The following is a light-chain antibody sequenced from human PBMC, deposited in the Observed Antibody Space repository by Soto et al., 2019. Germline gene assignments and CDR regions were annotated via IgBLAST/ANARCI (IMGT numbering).Light chain of an antibody. CDR1: HPDSTTC. Sequence: MVLGQSPGTSSRSAGERATLSCRPSHPDSTTCCACYQQRPAQAPRNLFYDASTRASGIPARFCCSGSGRDFTPTISRLEPQDSAVYYCQQFGSSPITFGQGTRLEI. CDR2: DAS. J-gene: IGKJ5*01. CDR3: QQFGSSPIT. V-gene: IGKV3-20*01.